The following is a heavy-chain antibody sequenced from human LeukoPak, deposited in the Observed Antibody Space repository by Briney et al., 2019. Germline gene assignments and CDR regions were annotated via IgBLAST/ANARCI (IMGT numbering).Heavy chain of an antibody. CDR3: ARGWPAAGTSYYYYYYMDV. CDR2: IYHSGST. Sequence: SGTLSLTCAVSGGSISSSNWWSWVRQPPGKGLEWIGEIYHSGSTNYNPSLKSRVTISVDKSKNQFSLKLSSVTAADTAVYYCARGWPAAGTSYYYYYYMDVWGKGTTVTVSS. CDR1: GGSISSSNW. V-gene: IGHV4-4*02. D-gene: IGHD6-13*01. J-gene: IGHJ6*03.